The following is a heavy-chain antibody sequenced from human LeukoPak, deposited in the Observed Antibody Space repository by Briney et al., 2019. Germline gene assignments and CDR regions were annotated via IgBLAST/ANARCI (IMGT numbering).Heavy chain of an antibody. J-gene: IGHJ4*02. CDR2: IRYDGSNK. D-gene: IGHD5-18*01. CDR1: GFTFSSYG. Sequence: GGSLRLSCAASGFTFSSYGMHWVRQAPGKGLEWVAFIRYDGSNKYYADSVKGRFTISRDNSKNTLYLQMNSLRAEDTAVYYCARTWVQLWLVGYWGQGTLVTVSS. CDR3: ARTWVQLWLVGY. V-gene: IGHV3-30*02.